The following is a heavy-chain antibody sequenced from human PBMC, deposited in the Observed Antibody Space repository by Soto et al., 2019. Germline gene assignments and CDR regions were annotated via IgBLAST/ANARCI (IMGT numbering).Heavy chain of an antibody. V-gene: IGHV1-3*01. Sequence: QVQLVQSGAEVKKPGASVKVSCKASGYTFTSYAMHWVRQAPGQRLEWMGWINAGNGNTKYSQKFQGRVTITRDTSASTAYMELSSLRSEDTAVYYCARGALYDFWSGYYSFYMDVWGKGTTVPVSS. CDR3: ARGALYDFWSGYYSFYMDV. CDR1: GYTFTSYA. CDR2: INAGNGNT. D-gene: IGHD3-3*01. J-gene: IGHJ6*03.